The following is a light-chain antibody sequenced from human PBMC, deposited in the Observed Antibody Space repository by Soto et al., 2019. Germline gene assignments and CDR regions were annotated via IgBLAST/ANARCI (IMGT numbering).Light chain of an antibody. Sequence: DIQMTQSPSTLSASVGDRVTITCRASRSISSWLAWYQQKPGKAPKLLIHHASNLATGVPSRFTGSGSGTEFTLTIRGLQPEESATYYCLQHNSYPWTFGQGTKVDIK. V-gene: IGKV1-5*01. CDR3: LQHNSYPWT. J-gene: IGKJ1*01. CDR1: RSISSW. CDR2: HAS.